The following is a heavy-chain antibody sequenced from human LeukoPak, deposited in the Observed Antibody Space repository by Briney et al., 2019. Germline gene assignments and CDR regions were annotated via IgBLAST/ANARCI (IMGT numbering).Heavy chain of an antibody. CDR3: AKGQIAVAAPDAFDI. V-gene: IGHV3-30*18. CDR1: GFTFSTYA. CDR2: ISPNGSNK. J-gene: IGHJ3*02. D-gene: IGHD6-19*01. Sequence: SLKLSCTASGFTFSTYAMHWVRQAPGQGLEWLAIISPNGSNKYYADTVKGRFTISRDNSKNTLYLQMNSLRAEDTAVYYCAKGQIAVAAPDAFDIWGQGTMVTVSS.